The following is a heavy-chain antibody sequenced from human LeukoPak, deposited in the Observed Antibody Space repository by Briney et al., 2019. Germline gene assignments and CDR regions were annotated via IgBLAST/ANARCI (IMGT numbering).Heavy chain of an antibody. V-gene: IGHV3-23*01. J-gene: IGHJ4*02. CDR3: AKKPLWFGELLGGYYFDY. D-gene: IGHD3-10*01. CDR2: ISGSGGST. Sequence: PGRSLRLSCAASGFTFSSYAMSWVRQAPGKGLEWVSAISGSGGSTYYADSVKGRFTISRDNSKNTLYLKMNSLRAEDTAVYYCAKKPLWFGELLGGYYFDYWGQGTLVTVSS. CDR1: GFTFSSYA.